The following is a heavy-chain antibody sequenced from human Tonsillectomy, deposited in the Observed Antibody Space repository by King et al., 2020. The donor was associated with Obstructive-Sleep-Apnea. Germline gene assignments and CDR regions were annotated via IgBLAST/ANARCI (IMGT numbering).Heavy chain of an antibody. CDR2: IYYSGST. J-gene: IGHJ5*02. D-gene: IGHD2-2*02. CDR3: ARAPYCSSTSCYRGGSDWFDP. V-gene: IGHV4-30-4*07. CDR1: VGSISSGGYS. Sequence: VQLQESGPGLVKPSQTLSLTCAVSVGSISSGGYSWSWIRQPPGKGLEWIGYIYYSGSTYYNPSLKRRVTISEDTSQNQFALKLSSVTAADTAVYYCARAPYCSSTSCYRGGSDWFDPWGQGTLVTVSS.